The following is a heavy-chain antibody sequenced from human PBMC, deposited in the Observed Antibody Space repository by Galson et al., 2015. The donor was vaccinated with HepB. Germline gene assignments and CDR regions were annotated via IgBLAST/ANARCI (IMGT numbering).Heavy chain of an antibody. CDR1: GFTFSSYG. D-gene: IGHD3-10*01. CDR3: ARRSSGSGTYYFDY. Sequence: SLRLSCAASGFTFSSYGMSWVRQAPGKGLEWVSTIIFSGGSIYYADSVKGRFTISRDDSKNTLYLQMNSLRAEDTALYYCARRSSGSGTYYFDYWGQGTLVTVSS. V-gene: IGHV3-23*01. CDR2: IIFSGGSI. J-gene: IGHJ4*02.